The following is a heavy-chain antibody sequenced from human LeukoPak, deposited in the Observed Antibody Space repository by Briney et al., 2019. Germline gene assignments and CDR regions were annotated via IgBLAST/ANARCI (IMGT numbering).Heavy chain of an antibody. CDR1: GGSISSYY. D-gene: IGHD3-10*01. CDR3: ARVPMVRGVINAYYLDY. J-gene: IGHJ4*02. CDR2: IYYSGST. Sequence: SETLSLTCTVSGGSISSYYWSWIRQPPGKGLEWIGYIYYSGSTNYNPSLKSRVTISVDTSKNQFSLKLSSVTAADTAVYYCARVPMVRGVINAYYLDYWGQGTLVTVSS. V-gene: IGHV4-59*01.